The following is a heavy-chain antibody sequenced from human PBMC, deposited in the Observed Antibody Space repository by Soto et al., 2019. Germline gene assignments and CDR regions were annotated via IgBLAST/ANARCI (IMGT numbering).Heavy chain of an antibody. CDR1: GFTFRDHG. D-gene: IGHD2-21*01. Sequence: GGSLRLSCAASGFTFRDHGMNWVRQAPGKGLEWISHISDNSRHIYYADSVKGRFTISRDNAKNSLSLQMNSLRDEDTAVYYCARGDPLNVYSYPNCHYYGMDDWGQGTTVTVSS. V-gene: IGHV3-48*02. CDR2: ISDNSRHI. J-gene: IGHJ6*02. CDR3: ARGDPLNVYSYPNCHYYGMDD.